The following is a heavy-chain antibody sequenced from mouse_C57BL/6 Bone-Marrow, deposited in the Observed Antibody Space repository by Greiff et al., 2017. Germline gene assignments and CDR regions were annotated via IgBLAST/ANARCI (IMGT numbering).Heavy chain of an antibody. J-gene: IGHJ2*01. CDR2: ISSGSSTI. CDR1: GFTFSDYG. CDR3: ASPLFDY. V-gene: IGHV5-17*01. Sequence: EVMLVESGGGLVKPGGSLKLSCAASGFTFSDYGMHWVRQAPERGLEWVAYISSGSSTIYYADTVKGRFTISRDNAKNTLFLQMTSLRSEDTAMYYCASPLFDYWGQGTTLTVSS.